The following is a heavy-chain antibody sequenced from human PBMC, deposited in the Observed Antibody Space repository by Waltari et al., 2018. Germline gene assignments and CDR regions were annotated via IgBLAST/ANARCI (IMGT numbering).Heavy chain of an antibody. J-gene: IGHJ3*01. Sequence: QVHLVQSGAEVRKPGSSAKVSCEASGGTFGTDGISWVRQAPGQGLEWMAGIIPIFGTPNYAQKFQGRVTVAADELTTTVYMELSSLRSDDTAVYFCAKRIVGGPFDVWGQGTMVTVSS. CDR3: AKRIVGGPFDV. CDR2: IIPIFGTP. V-gene: IGHV1-69*12. D-gene: IGHD1-26*01. CDR1: GGTFGTDG.